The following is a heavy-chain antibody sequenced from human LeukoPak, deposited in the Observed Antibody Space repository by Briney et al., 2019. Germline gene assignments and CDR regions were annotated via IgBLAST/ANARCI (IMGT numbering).Heavy chain of an antibody. CDR3: ARDRTMVRGVTQEIDY. J-gene: IGHJ4*02. D-gene: IGHD3-10*01. V-gene: IGHV1-18*01. Sequence: ASVKVSCKASGYTFTSYGISWVRQAPGQGLEWMGWISAYNGNTNYAQKIQGRVTMTTDTSTSTAYMELRSLRSDDTAVYYCARDRTMVRGVTQEIDYWGQGTLVTVSS. CDR1: GYTFTSYG. CDR2: ISAYNGNT.